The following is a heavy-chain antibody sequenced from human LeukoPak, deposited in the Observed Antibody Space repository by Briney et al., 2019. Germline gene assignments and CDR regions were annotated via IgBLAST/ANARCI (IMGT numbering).Heavy chain of an antibody. V-gene: IGHV3-20*04. D-gene: IGHD5-24*01. CDR3: AKGDRNYYYMDV. Sequence: AGGSLRLSCAASEFTFDDYAMSWVRQAPGKGLEWVSAINWNGGSTGYADSVKGRFTISRDNAKNSLYLQMNSLRAEDTALYYCAKGDRNYYYMDVWGKGTTVTVSS. J-gene: IGHJ6*03. CDR1: EFTFDDYA. CDR2: INWNGGST.